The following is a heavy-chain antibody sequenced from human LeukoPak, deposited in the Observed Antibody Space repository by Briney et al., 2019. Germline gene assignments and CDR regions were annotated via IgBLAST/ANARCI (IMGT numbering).Heavy chain of an antibody. Sequence: GGSLRLSCAASGFTFSGSAMHWVRQASGKGLEWVGRIRNKANSYATAYAASVKGRFTISRDDSKNTAYLQMNSLKTEDTAVYYCSRHKEDYYDSSGYVDYWGQGTLVTVSS. CDR1: GFTFSGSA. CDR3: SRHKEDYYDSSGYVDY. D-gene: IGHD3-22*01. J-gene: IGHJ4*02. V-gene: IGHV3-73*01. CDR2: IRNKANSYAT.